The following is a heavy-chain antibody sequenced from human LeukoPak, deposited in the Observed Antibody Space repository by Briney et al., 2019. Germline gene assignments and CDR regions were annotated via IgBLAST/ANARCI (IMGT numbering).Heavy chain of an antibody. CDR2: VNSDGSDT. J-gene: IGHJ6*02. Sequence: GGSLRLSCAASGFTFNTYWMHWVRQAPGKGLVWVSRVNSDGSDTTYADSVKGRFTISRDNTMNSLYLQMNSLRAEDTAVYYCATVPADYYYYGLDVWGQGTTVTVSS. CDR1: GFTFNTYW. CDR3: ATVPADYYYYGLDV. V-gene: IGHV3-74*01. D-gene: IGHD2-2*01.